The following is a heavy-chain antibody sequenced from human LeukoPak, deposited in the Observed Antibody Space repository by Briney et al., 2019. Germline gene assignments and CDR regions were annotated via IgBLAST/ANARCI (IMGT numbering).Heavy chain of an antibody. CDR3: ARDRRVGAKRIYYHHGMDV. V-gene: IGHV1-18*01. D-gene: IGHD1-26*01. CDR1: GYIFTSYG. J-gene: IGHJ6*02. Sequence: ASVKVSCKASGYIFTSYGINWVRQAPGQGLELMGWISPYNVRTNSVQKFQGRVTMITDTSTRTAYMELRSLRSDDTAVYYCARDRRVGAKRIYYHHGMDVWGQGTTVTVS. CDR2: ISPYNVRT.